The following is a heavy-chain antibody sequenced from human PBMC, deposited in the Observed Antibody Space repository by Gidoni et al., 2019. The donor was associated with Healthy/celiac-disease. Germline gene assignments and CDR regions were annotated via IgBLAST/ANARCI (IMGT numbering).Heavy chain of an antibody. D-gene: IGHD6-13*01. CDR1: VVSISSSSYY. J-gene: IGHJ4*02. CDR2: IYYSGST. Sequence: QLQLHESGPGLVKPSETLSLPCTVSVVSISSSSYYWGWIRQPPGKGLEWIGSIYYSGSTYYNPSLKSRVTISVDTSKNQFSLKLSSVTAADTAVYYCARTVAAAGTSLDYWGQGTLVTVSS. CDR3: ARTVAAAGTSLDY. V-gene: IGHV4-39*01.